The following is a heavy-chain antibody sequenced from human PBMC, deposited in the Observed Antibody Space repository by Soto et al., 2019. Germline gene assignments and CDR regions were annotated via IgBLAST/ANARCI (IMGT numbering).Heavy chain of an antibody. V-gene: IGHV3-23*01. Sequence: GGSLRLSCAASGFTFSSDAMSWVRQAPGNGLEWVSTIRANAGSTSYADSVKGRFAISRDNTKNTLYLQMISLRAEDTAVYYCARPTTVTTPYYPHGIAVWGQGTTVTVSS. CDR1: GFTFSSDA. D-gene: IGHD4-17*01. CDR3: ARPTTVTTPYYPHGIAV. CDR2: IRANAGST. J-gene: IGHJ6*02.